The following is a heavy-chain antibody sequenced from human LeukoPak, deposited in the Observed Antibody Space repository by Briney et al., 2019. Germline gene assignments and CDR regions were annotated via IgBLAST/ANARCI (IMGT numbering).Heavy chain of an antibody. CDR3: AREGQQLGFDAFDI. V-gene: IGHV4-34*01. CDR2: INHSGST. J-gene: IGHJ3*02. CDR1: GGSFSGYY. D-gene: IGHD6-13*01. Sequence: PSETLSLTCAVYGGSFSGYYWSWIRQPPGKGLEWIGEINHSGSTNYNPSLKSRVTISVDTSKNQFSLKLSSVTAADTAVYYCAREGQQLGFDAFDIWGQGTMVTVSS.